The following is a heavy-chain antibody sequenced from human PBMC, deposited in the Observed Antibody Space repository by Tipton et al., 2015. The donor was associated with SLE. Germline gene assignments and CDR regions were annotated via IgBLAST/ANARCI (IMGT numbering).Heavy chain of an antibody. J-gene: IGHJ3*02. V-gene: IGHV3-9*01. CDR2: ISWDSGSI. CDR1: GFTFSSYA. D-gene: IGHD6-13*01. CDR3: AKGRYSSRFHAFDI. Sequence: RSLRLSCAASGFTFSSYAMHWVRQAPGKGLEWVSGISWDSGSIGYADSVKGRFTISRDNAKNSLYLQMNSLRAEDTALYYCAKGRYSSRFHAFDIWGQGTMVTVSS.